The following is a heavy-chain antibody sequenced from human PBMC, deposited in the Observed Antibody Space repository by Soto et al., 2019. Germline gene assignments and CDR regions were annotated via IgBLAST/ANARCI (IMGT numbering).Heavy chain of an antibody. V-gene: IGHV1-24*01. D-gene: IGHD6-13*01. CDR2: FDPEDGET. CDR3: ARSSGNSWTFYWFYT. Sequence: ASVKVSCKVSGYTLTELSMHWVRQAPGKGLEWMGGFDPEDGETIYAQKFQGRVTMTEDTSTDTAYMELRSLRSEDTAVYYCARSSGNSWTFYWFYTLGQGTLVTVSS. CDR1: GYTLTELS. J-gene: IGHJ5*02.